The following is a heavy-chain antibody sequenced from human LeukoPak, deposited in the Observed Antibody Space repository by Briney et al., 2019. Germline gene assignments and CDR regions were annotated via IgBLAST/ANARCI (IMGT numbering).Heavy chain of an antibody. CDR3: ARDRPIYCTGDCANDY. J-gene: IGHJ4*02. Sequence: ASVKVSCKASGYTFSSYGINWVRQAPGQGLEWMGWISAYNGNTDYAQKLQGRVTMTTHPSTSTAYMELRSLRSDDTAVYYCARDRPIYCTGDCANDYWGQGTLVTVSS. CDR1: GYTFSSYG. D-gene: IGHD2-8*02. CDR2: ISAYNGNT. V-gene: IGHV1-18*01.